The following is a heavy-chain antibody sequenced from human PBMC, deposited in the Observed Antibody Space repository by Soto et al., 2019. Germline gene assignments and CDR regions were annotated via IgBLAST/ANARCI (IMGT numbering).Heavy chain of an antibody. CDR1: GFTVSSYD. D-gene: IGHD2-2*01. J-gene: IGHJ6*02. CDR3: ARDSSSRYGMDV. Sequence: PGGSLRLSCAASGFTVSSYDMHWVRQATGKGLEWVSAIGTAGDTYYPGSVKGRFTISRENAKNSLYLQMNSLRAEDTAVYYCARDSSSRYGMDVWGQGTTVTVSS. CDR2: IGTAGDT. V-gene: IGHV3-13*01.